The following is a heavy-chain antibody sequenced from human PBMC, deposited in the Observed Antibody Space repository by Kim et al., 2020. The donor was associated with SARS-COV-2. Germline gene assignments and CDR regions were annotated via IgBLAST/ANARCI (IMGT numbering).Heavy chain of an antibody. J-gene: IGHJ6*02. Sequence: SVKVSCKASGGTFSSYAISWVRQAPGQGLEWMGGIIPIFGTANYAQKFQGRVTITADESTSTAYMELSSLRSEDTAVYYCARDYCSSTSCPLRYYYYYGMDVRGQGTTVTVSS. CDR1: GGTFSSYA. D-gene: IGHD2-2*01. CDR3: ARDYCSSTSCPLRYYYYYGMDV. CDR2: IIPIFGTA. V-gene: IGHV1-69*13.